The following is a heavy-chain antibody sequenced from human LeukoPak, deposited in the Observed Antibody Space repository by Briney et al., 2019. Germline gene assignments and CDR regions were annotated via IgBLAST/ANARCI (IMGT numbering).Heavy chain of an antibody. CDR2: INPNSGGT. D-gene: IGHD1-1*01. Sequence: ASVKVSCKASGYTFTGYYMHWVRQAPGQGLEWMGWINPNSGGTNYAQKFQGRVTMTRDTSISTAYMELSRLRSDDTAVYYCAREGVDWNHSVYYFDYWGQGTLVAVSS. V-gene: IGHV1-2*02. CDR1: GYTFTGYY. CDR3: AREGVDWNHSVYYFDY. J-gene: IGHJ4*02.